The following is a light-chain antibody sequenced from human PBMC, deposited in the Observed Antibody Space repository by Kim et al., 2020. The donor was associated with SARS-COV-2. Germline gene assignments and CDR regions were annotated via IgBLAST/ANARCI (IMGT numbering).Light chain of an antibody. Sequence: SYELTQPPSVSVSPGQTASISCSGDRLGDRYVSWYQQRTGQSPMVVVYQDDKRPSGIPERFSGSNSGSTATLTISETQPMDEAVYYCQAWDSDTDIFGGGTQLTVL. CDR3: QAWDSDTDI. CDR1: RLGDRY. J-gene: IGLJ2*01. V-gene: IGLV3-1*01. CDR2: QDD.